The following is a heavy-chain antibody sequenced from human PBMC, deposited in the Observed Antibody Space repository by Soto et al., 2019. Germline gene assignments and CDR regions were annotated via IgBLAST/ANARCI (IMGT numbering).Heavy chain of an antibody. J-gene: IGHJ6*02. D-gene: IGHD2-2*01. V-gene: IGHV1-8*01. CDR1: GYTFTSYD. Sequence: ASVKVSCKASGYTFTSYDINWVRQATGQGLEWMGWMNPNSGNTGYAQKFQGRVTMTRNTSISTAYMELSSLRSEDTAVYYCARSVVPAAIDQYYYYYYGMDVWGQGTTVTVYS. CDR3: ARSVVPAAIDQYYYYYYGMDV. CDR2: MNPNSGNT.